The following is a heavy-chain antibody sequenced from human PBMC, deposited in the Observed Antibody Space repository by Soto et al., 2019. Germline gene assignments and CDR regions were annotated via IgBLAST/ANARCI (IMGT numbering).Heavy chain of an antibody. CDR1: GFSLTNARMS. CDR2: IFSNDAK. V-gene: IGHV2-26*01. J-gene: IGHJ4*02. CDR3: ARIRGWGWLGPNDY. D-gene: IGHD3-10*01. Sequence: QVTLKESGPVLVKPTEPLTLTCTVSGFSLTNARMSVSWIRQPPGKALEWLAHIFSNDAKSYSASLKSRLTIFNDTSKSHVVLTMPNMDPVDTATYYCARIRGWGWLGPNDYWGQGTLVTVSS.